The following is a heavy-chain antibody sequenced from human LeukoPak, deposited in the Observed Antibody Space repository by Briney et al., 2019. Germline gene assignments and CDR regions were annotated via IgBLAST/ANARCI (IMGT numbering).Heavy chain of an antibody. CDR3: ARGSAPDSSYGMDV. V-gene: IGHV4-34*01. CDR2: INHSGST. Sequence: SETLSLTCTVSGASASDFFWTWIRQPPGKGLEWIGEINHSGSTNYNPSLKSRVTISVDTSKNQFSLKLSSVTAADTAVYYCARGSAPDSSYGMDVWGQGTTVTVSS. D-gene: IGHD3-22*01. CDR1: GASASDFF. J-gene: IGHJ6*02.